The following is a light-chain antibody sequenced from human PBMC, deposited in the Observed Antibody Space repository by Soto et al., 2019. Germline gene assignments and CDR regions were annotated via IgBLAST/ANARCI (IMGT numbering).Light chain of an antibody. J-gene: IGKJ1*01. Sequence: EIVLTQSPGTLSLSPGERATLSCRASQSVSSSYLAWYQQKPGQAPRLLIYGASSRATGIPDRFSGSGSGTDFTLTISRLEPEDVATYYCQKYNSAPQTFGQGTKVDNK. V-gene: IGKV3-20*01. CDR3: QKYNSAPQT. CDR1: QSVSSSY. CDR2: GAS.